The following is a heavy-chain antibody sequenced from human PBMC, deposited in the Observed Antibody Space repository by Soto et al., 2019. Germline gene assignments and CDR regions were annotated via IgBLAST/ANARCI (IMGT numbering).Heavy chain of an antibody. Sequence: QVQLQQWGAGLLTPSETLSLTCAVYGGSFSGYYWSWIRQPPGKGLEWIGEINHSGSTNYNPSLKSRVTISVDTSKNQFSLKLSSVTAADTAVYYCASSYSSSWSLFDYWGQGTLVTVSS. D-gene: IGHD6-13*01. J-gene: IGHJ4*02. V-gene: IGHV4-34*01. CDR1: GGSFSGYY. CDR3: ASSYSSSWSLFDY. CDR2: INHSGST.